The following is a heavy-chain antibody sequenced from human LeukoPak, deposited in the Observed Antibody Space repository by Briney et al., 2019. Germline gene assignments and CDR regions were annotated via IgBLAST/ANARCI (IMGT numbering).Heavy chain of an antibody. D-gene: IGHD3-3*01. CDR2: INPNSGGT. J-gene: IGHJ4*02. Sequence: ASVKVSCKASGYTFTGYYMHGVRQAPGQGLEWMGWINPNSGGTNYAQKFQGRVTMTRDTSISTAYMELSRLRADDTAVYYCAREVFGVVIIDPYFDYWGQGTLVTVSS. CDR3: AREVFGVVIIDPYFDY. CDR1: GYTFTGYY. V-gene: IGHV1-2*02.